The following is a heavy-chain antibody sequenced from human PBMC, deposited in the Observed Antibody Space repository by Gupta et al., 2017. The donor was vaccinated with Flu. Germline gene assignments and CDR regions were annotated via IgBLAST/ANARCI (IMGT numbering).Heavy chain of an antibody. CDR3: TTSTSLWFGENLDY. CDR2: IKSKTDGGTT. D-gene: IGHD3-10*01. Sequence: EVQLVESGGGLVKPGGSLRLSCAASGFTFSNAWMSWVRQAPGKGLEWVGRIKSKTDGGTTDYAAPVKGRFTISRDDSKNTLYLQMNSLKTEDTAVYYCTTSTSLWFGENLDYWGQGTLVTVSS. CDR1: GFTFSNAW. J-gene: IGHJ4*02. V-gene: IGHV3-15*01.